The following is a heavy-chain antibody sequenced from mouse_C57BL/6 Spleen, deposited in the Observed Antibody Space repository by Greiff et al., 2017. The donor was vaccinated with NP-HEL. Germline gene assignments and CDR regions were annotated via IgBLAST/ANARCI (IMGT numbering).Heavy chain of an antibody. CDR2: ISSGGDYI. CDR1: GFTFSSYA. J-gene: IGHJ4*01. CDR3: TSITTVVAPYAMDY. V-gene: IGHV5-9-1*02. D-gene: IGHD1-1*01. Sequence: DVQLVESGEGLVKPGGSLKLSCAASGFTFSSYAMSWVRQTPEKRLEWVAYISSGGDYIYYADTVKGRFTISRDNARNTLYLQMSSLKSEDTAMYYCTSITTVVAPYAMDYWGQGTSVTVSS.